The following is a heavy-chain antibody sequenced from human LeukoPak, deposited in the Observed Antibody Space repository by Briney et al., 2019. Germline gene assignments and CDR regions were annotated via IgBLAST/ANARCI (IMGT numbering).Heavy chain of an antibody. V-gene: IGHV1-2*02. Sequence: SVNVSCNASGYTFTDYYMHWGRHAPGQGLEWMGFINPTTGGTNYAQRFQGRVTMTRDTSISTTYMELNRLKSDDTAVYYCARGLDLWGQGTLVSVSS. D-gene: IGHD3/OR15-3a*01. J-gene: IGHJ5*02. CDR3: ARGLDL. CDR1: GYTFTDYY. CDR2: INPTTGGT.